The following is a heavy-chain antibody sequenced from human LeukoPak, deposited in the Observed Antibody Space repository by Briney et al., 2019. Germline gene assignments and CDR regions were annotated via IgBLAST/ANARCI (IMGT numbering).Heavy chain of an antibody. CDR1: GFTFDDYA. J-gene: IGHJ4*02. D-gene: IGHD6-19*01. CDR2: ISWDGGST. V-gene: IGHV3-43D*03. CDR3: AKAAISAPLYYFDY. Sequence: GGSLRLSCAASGFTFDDYAMHWVRQAPGKGLEWVSLISWDGGSTYYADSVKGRFTISRDNSKNSLYLQMNSLRAEDTALYYCAKAAISAPLYYFDYWGQGTLVTVSS.